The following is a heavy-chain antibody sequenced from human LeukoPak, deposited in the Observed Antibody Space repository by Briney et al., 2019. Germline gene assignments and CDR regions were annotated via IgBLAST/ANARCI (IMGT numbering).Heavy chain of an antibody. D-gene: IGHD5-12*01. J-gene: IGHJ6*02. CDR3: AKDTLRLGYYYYGMDV. CDR1: GFTFDDCA. CDR2: ISWSSGSI. Sequence: GRSLRLSCAASGFTFDDCAMHWVRQAPGKGLEWVSGISWSSGSIGYADSVKGRFTISRDNAKNSLYLQMNSLRAEDTALYYCAKDTLRLGYYYYGMDVWGQGTTVTVSS. V-gene: IGHV3-9*01.